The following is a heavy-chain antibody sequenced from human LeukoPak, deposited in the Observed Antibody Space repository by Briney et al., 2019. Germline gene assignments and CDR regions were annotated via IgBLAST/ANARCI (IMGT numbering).Heavy chain of an antibody. V-gene: IGHV4-59*08. CDR1: GDSISSFY. Sequence: SETLSLTCSVSGDSISSFYWNWIRQPPGKRLEWIGNIDYSGGSNYNPSLESRVTISIDTSRKQFFLKLDSVTAADTAVYYCALAPNSNWFDFWGQGTLVTVSS. J-gene: IGHJ5*01. CDR3: ALAPNSNWFDF. CDR2: IDYSGGS. D-gene: IGHD2-8*01.